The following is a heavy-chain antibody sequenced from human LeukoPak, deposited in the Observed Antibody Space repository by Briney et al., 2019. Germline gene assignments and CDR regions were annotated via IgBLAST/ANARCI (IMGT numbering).Heavy chain of an antibody. CDR1: GFTFSSNW. Sequence: GGSLRLSCAASGFTFSSNWIHWVRQAPGKALVWISRIDSDGSTTDFADSVKGRFTISRDNSKNTLYLQMNSLRAEDTAVYHCVAIVAARPRWGQGTLVTVSS. V-gene: IGHV3-74*01. J-gene: IGHJ4*02. D-gene: IGHD6-6*01. CDR3: VAIVAARPR. CDR2: IDSDGSTT.